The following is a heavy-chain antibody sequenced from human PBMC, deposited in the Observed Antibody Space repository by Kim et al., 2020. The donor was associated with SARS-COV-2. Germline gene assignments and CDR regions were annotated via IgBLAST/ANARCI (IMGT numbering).Heavy chain of an antibody. CDR2: IYSGGSST. CDR1: GFTFSSYA. V-gene: IGHV3-23*03. Sequence: GGSLRLFCAASGFTFSSYAMSWVRQAPGKGLEWVSVIYSGGSSTYYADSVKGRFTISRDNSKNTLYLQMNSLRAEDTAVYYCATVPPVLRYFDWTCDYWGQGTLVTVSS. CDR3: ATVPPVLRYFDWTCDY. D-gene: IGHD3-9*01. J-gene: IGHJ4*02.